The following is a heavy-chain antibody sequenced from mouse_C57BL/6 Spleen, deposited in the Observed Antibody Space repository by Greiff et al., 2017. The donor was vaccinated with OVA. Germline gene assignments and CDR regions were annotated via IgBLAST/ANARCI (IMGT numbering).Heavy chain of an antibody. D-gene: IGHD1-1*01. V-gene: IGHV3-6*01. CDR3: AGGITTVVGGYFDY. Sequence: DVQLQESGPGLVKPSQSLSLTCSVTGYSITSGYYWNWIRQFPGNKLEWMGYISYDGSNNYNPSLKNRISITRDTSKNQFFLKLNSVTTEDTATYYCAGGITTVVGGYFDYWGQGTTLTVSS. CDR2: ISYDGSN. CDR1: GYSITSGYY. J-gene: IGHJ2*01.